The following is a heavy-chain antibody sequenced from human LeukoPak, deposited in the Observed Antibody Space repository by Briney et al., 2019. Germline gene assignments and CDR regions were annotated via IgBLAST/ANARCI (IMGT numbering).Heavy chain of an antibody. D-gene: IGHD3-10*01. CDR2: IRPDGSNE. Sequence: GGSLRLSCAASRFIFSTYGMHWVRQAPGKGLEWEAFIRPDGSNEYYAASVRGRFAISRDNSQNTLHLQMNSLRLEDTAVYYCVKDWGVLPDYTADGFDIWGPGTMVTVSS. CDR3: VKDWGVLPDYTADGFDI. CDR1: RFIFSTYG. J-gene: IGHJ3*02. V-gene: IGHV3-30*02.